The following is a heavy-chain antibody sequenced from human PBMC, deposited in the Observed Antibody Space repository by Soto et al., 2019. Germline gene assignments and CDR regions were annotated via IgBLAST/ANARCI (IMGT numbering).Heavy chain of an antibody. D-gene: IGHD3-10*01. V-gene: IGHV4-59*01. CDR3: ARGRPSGRQDAFDI. CDR1: GGSISSYY. Sequence: QVQLQESGPGLVKPSETLSLTCTVSGGSISSYYWSWIRQPPGKGLEWIGYIYYSGSTNYNPSLKSRVTISVDTSKNQFSLKLSSVTAADTAVYYCARGRPSGRQDAFDIWGQGTMVTVSS. J-gene: IGHJ3*02. CDR2: IYYSGST.